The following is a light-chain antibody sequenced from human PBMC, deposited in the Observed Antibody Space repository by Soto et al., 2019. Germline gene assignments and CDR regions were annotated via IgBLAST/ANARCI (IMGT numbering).Light chain of an antibody. Sequence: DIVMTQSPDSLAVSLGERATINCRSSQSLLSINKNYLIWYQQKPGQPPKLLIYWASTRESGVPDRFSGSASGTDFTLAISSLQAEDVAVYYCQQHYNTPYTFGQGTNLEIK. CDR1: QSLLSINKNY. CDR2: WAS. CDR3: QQHYNTPYT. J-gene: IGKJ2*01. V-gene: IGKV4-1*01.